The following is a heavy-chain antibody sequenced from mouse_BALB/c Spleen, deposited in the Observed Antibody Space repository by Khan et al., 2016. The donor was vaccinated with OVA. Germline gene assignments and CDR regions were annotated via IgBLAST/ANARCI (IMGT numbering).Heavy chain of an antibody. J-gene: IGHJ3*01. D-gene: IGHD2-4*01. CDR3: VRNDDCDEGLTY. V-gene: IGHV2-2*02. CDR2: IWSGRVT. Sequence: VQLKQSGPGLVQPSHILSITCTVSGFSLRRYGVHWVRQSPGKGLEWLGVIWSGRVTCYIAAFISGLSISNCSSKSQAFLKLTSLHANDTAIYYGVRNDDCDEGLTYWGQGTLVTVAA. CDR1: GFSLRRYG.